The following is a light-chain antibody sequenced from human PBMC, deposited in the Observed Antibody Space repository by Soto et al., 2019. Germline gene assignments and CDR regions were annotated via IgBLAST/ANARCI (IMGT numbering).Light chain of an antibody. V-gene: IGKV2-30*01. CDR2: KVS. CDR3: IQGTHWRALT. CDR1: QSLVYSDGNTY. J-gene: IGKJ4*01. Sequence: DVVMTQSPLSMPVTLGQPASTSCRSSQSLVYSDGNTYWNWFQQRPGQSPRRLIYKVSNRDSGVPDRFSGSGSGTDFTLKISRVEAEDVGLYYCIQGTHWRALTFGGGTKVEIK.